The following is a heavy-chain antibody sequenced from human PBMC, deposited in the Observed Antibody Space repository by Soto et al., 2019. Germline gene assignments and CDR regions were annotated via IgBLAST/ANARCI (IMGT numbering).Heavy chain of an antibody. CDR1: GFTVSSKY. J-gene: IGHJ6*03. CDR3: ARDDVLLDGGRCHGVHLDV. D-gene: IGHD2-15*01. V-gene: IGHV3-66*01. CDR2: IQSGGPT. Sequence: GSLRLSCAASGFTVSSKYMSWVRQAPGKGLEWVSLIQSGGPTYYADSVKGRFTISRDTSENTLHLQMDSLRAEDTAVYYCARDDVLLDGGRCHGVHLDVWGTGTTVNVSS.